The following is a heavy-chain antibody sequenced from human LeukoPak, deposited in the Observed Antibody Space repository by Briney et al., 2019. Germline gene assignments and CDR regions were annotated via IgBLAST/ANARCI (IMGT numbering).Heavy chain of an antibody. D-gene: IGHD3-10*01. CDR3: ARDRTMVRGADNYGMDV. J-gene: IGHJ6*02. V-gene: IGHV1-18*01. Sequence: ASVKVSCKASGYTFISYGINWVRQAPGQGLEWMGWISGYNGDTKYGQKLQDRVTMTTGTSTSTAYMEVRSLRSDDTAVYYRARDRTMVRGADNYGMDVWGHGTTVTVSS. CDR1: GYTFISYG. CDR2: ISGYNGDT.